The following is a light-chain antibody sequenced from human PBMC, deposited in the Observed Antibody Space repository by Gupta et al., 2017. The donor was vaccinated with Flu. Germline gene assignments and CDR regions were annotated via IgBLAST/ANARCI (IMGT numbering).Light chain of an antibody. CDR1: NSDVGAYGW. Sequence: QSALTQPASVSGSPGQSITISCTGSNSDVGAYGWVAWYQQHPGRAPKLIIREVSNRPLGVSDRFSGSKSGSVASLTISGLQAEDEAIYYCSSYSSSRSLLFGGGTKLTV. CDR2: EVS. J-gene: IGLJ3*02. CDR3: SSYSSSRSLL. V-gene: IGLV2-14*01.